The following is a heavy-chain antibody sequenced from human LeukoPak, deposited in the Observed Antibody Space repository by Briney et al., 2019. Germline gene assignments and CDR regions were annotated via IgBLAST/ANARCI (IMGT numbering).Heavy chain of an antibody. D-gene: IGHD6-19*01. CDR1: GFTFSSYG. Sequence: GRSLRLSCAASGFTFSSYGMHWVRQAPGKGLEWVAVIWYGGSNKYYADSVKGRFTISRDNSKNTLYLQMNSLRAEDTAVYYCAKGGYSSGWYRRLGEFDYWGQGTLVTVSS. CDR2: IWYGGSNK. V-gene: IGHV3-30*18. J-gene: IGHJ4*02. CDR3: AKGGYSSGWYRRLGEFDY.